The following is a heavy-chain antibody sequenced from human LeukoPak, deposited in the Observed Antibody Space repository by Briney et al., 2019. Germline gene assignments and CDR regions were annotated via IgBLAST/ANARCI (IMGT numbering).Heavy chain of an antibody. D-gene: IGHD6-13*01. CDR2: ISSSGSTI. Sequence: SLRLSCAASGFTVSSYEMNWVRQAPGKGLEWFSYISSSGSTIYYADSVKARFTISRDNAKNSLYPQINSLRAEDTAVYYCARVLHSSSWYDGAFDIWGQGTMVTVSS. CDR1: GFTVSSYE. J-gene: IGHJ3*02. CDR3: ARVLHSSSWYDGAFDI. V-gene: IGHV3-48*03.